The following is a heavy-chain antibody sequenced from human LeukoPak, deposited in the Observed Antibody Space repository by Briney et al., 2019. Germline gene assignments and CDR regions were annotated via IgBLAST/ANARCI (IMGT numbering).Heavy chain of an antibody. D-gene: IGHD3-3*01. CDR3: AREDFWSGYYDY. Sequence: GGSLRLSCATSGFTFKSYWMGWVRQAPGKGLQWVANIKLDGSEKNYMNSVRGRFTISRDNARNSLYLQMNSLRAEDTAVYYCAREDFWSGYYDYWGQGTLVTVSS. V-gene: IGHV3-7*01. J-gene: IGHJ4*02. CDR2: IKLDGSEK. CDR1: GFTFKSYW.